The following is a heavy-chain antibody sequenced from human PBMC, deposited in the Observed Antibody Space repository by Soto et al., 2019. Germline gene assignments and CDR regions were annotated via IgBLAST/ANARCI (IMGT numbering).Heavy chain of an antibody. CDR2: ISAYNGNT. J-gene: IGHJ4*02. CDR3: ARDLSYGPGTY. Sequence: ASVKVSCEASGYTFTSYAMHWVRQAPGQGLEWMGWISAYNGNTNYAQKLQGRVTMTTDTSTSTAYMELRSLRSDDTAVYYCARDLSYGPGTYWGQGTLVTVSS. CDR1: GYTFTSYA. V-gene: IGHV1-18*01. D-gene: IGHD4-17*01.